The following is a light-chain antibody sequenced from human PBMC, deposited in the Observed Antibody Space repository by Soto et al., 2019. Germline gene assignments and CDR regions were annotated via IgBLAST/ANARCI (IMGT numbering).Light chain of an antibody. V-gene: IGKV3-15*01. CDR2: GAS. J-gene: IGKJ2*02. Sequence: EIVMPQSPATLSVSPGERATLSCRASQSISSNLAWYQHKPGQAPSLLLYGASTRATGIPDRFSGSGSGTDFTLTISSLQSEYFAVYYCHQYNNWPPCTFGQGTKLEIK. CDR1: QSISSN. CDR3: HQYNNWPPCT.